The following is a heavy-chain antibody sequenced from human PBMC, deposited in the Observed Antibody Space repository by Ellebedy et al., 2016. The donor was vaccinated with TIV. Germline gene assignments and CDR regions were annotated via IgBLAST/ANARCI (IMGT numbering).Heavy chain of an antibody. CDR1: GGTFSSYA. D-gene: IGHD2-2*01. Sequence: SVKVSXKASGGTFSSYAISWVRQAPGQGLEWMGGIIPIFGTANYAQKFQGRVTITADESTSTAYMELSSLRSEDTAVYYCAQRSDIVVVPAAHHYYYYYGMDVWGQGTTVTVSS. CDR3: AQRSDIVVVPAAHHYYYYYGMDV. J-gene: IGHJ6*02. V-gene: IGHV1-69*13. CDR2: IIPIFGTA.